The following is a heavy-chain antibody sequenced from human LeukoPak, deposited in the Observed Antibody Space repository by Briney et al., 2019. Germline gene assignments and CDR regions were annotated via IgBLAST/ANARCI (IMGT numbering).Heavy chain of an antibody. CDR2: IYSGGST. J-gene: IGHJ4*02. D-gene: IGHD3-22*01. V-gene: IGHV3-53*01. CDR1: GFTVSSNY. Sequence: PGGSLRLSCAASGFTVSSNYMSWVRQAPGKGLEWVSVIYSGGSTYYADSVKGRFTISRDNSKNTLYLQTNSLRAEDTAVYYCAREVNYYYDYWGQGTLVTVSS. CDR3: AREVNYYYDY.